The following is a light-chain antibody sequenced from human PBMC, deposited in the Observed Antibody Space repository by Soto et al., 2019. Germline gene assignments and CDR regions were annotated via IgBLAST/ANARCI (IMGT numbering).Light chain of an antibody. Sequence: EIVLTQSPGTLSVSPGERATLSCRASQSFNSIYLAWYQQKPGQAPRLLIYGASSRATGIPDRFSGSGSGTDFTLTISRLEPEDFAAYYCHQYDSWTFGQGTKVDIK. CDR3: HQYDSWT. CDR1: QSFNSIY. J-gene: IGKJ1*01. V-gene: IGKV3-20*01. CDR2: GAS.